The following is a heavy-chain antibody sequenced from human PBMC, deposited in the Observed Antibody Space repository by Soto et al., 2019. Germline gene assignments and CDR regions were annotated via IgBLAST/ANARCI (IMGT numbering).Heavy chain of an antibody. Sequence: VQLVDSGGGLVQPGGSLRLTCAASGFIFSDHYMDWVRQAPGKGLEWVGRTRNKATSYTTQYAASVKGRFTISRDDSKNSLYLQMNSLQTEDTAAYYCAREYCSGGSCYLDYWGQGTLVTVS. CDR1: GFIFSDHY. D-gene: IGHD2-15*01. CDR2: TRNKATSYTT. J-gene: IGHJ4*02. CDR3: AREYCSGGSCYLDY. V-gene: IGHV3-72*01.